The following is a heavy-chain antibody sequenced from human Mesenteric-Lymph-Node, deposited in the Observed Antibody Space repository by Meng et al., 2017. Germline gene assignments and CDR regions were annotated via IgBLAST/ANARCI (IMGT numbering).Heavy chain of an antibody. Sequence: ASVKVSCKASGYTFTSYYMHWVRQAPGQGLEWMGIINPSGGSTSYAQKFQGRVTMTRDTSTSTVYMELSSLRSEDTAVYYCAREAIVVVVAATQGYYYGMDVWGQGTTVTVSS. V-gene: IGHV1-46*01. CDR2: INPSGGST. CDR3: AREAIVVVVAATQGYYYGMDV. CDR1: GYTFTSYY. J-gene: IGHJ6*02. D-gene: IGHD2-15*01.